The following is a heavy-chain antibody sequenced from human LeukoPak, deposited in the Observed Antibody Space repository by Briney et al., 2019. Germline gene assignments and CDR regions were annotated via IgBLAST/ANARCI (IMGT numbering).Heavy chain of an antibody. D-gene: IGHD6-13*01. Sequence: GGSLRLSCAASGFTFSSYAMSGVRQAPGRGLEWVSTISGRGDSTYYADSVKGRFTISRDNSKNTLYLQMNSLRLEDTAGYYCAKGAGYSSNWNFDYWGQGTLVTVSS. CDR2: ISGRGDST. CDR3: AKGAGYSSNWNFDY. V-gene: IGHV3-23*01. J-gene: IGHJ4*02. CDR1: GFTFSSYA.